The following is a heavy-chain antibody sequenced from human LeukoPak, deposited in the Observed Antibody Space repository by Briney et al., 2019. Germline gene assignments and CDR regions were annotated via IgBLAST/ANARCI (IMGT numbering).Heavy chain of an antibody. V-gene: IGHV4-39*02. CDR1: GDSISRSTYY. CDR2: VYCGRSP. J-gene: IGHJ4*02. CDR3: ARSSGTGTFSY. Sequence: PSETLSLTCTVSGDSISRSTYYWAWIRRPPGKGLEWIGSVYCGRSPYFNPSLESRATISVDTSKNHFSLKMSSVTAADTAVYYCARSSGTGTFSYWGQGTLVTVSS. D-gene: IGHD6-25*01.